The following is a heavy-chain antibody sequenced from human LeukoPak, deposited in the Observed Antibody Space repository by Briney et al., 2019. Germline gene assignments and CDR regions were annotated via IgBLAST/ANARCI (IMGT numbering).Heavy chain of an antibody. J-gene: IGHJ4*02. CDR2: ISSSSSYI. CDR3: ARDRADYGDYFDFDY. CDR1: GFTFSSYS. D-gene: IGHD4-17*01. Sequence: GGSLRLSCAASGFTFSSYSMDWVRQAPGKGLEWVSSISSSSSYIYYADSVKGRFTIPRDNAKNSLYLQMNSLRAEDTAVYYCARDRADYGDYFDFDYWGQGTLVTVSS. V-gene: IGHV3-21*01.